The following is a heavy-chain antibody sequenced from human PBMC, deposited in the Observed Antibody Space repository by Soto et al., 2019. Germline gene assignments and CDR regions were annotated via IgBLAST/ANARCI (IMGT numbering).Heavy chain of an antibody. Sequence: SGPTLVNPTETLTLTCTVSGFSLSNARMGVSWIRQPPGKALEWLAHIFSNDEKSYSTSLKSRLTIYKDTSKSQVVLTMTNMDPVDTATYYCARTVYDILTGYYFPDYWGQGTLVTVSS. D-gene: IGHD3-9*01. CDR2: IFSNDEK. V-gene: IGHV2-26*01. J-gene: IGHJ4*02. CDR1: GFSLSNARMG. CDR3: ARTVYDILTGYYFPDY.